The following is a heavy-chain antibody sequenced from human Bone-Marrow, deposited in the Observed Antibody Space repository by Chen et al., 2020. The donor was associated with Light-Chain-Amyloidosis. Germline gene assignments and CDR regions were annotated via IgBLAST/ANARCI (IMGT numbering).Heavy chain of an antibody. CDR3: SREFTGYDDY. Sequence: DVQLLESGGGLVQPGGYLRLSCAASGFTFRTSWMHWVRQAPGKGLVWVSRINPDGTRVDYADSVRGRFTISRDDAKSTVYLQMNSLRAEDTAVYYCSREFTGYDDYWGQGTLVTVSS. D-gene: IGHD5-12*01. CDR2: INPDGTRV. V-gene: IGHV3-74*01. J-gene: IGHJ4*02. CDR1: GFTFRTSW.